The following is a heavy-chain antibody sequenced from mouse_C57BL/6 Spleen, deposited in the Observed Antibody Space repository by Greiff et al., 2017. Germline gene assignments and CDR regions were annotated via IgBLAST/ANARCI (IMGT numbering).Heavy chain of an antibody. V-gene: IGHV1-26*01. CDR1: GYTFTDYY. Sequence: VQLQQSGPELVKPGASVKISCKASGYTFTDYYMNWVKQSHGKSLEWIGDINPNNGGTSYNQKFKGKATLTVDKSSSTAYMELRSLTSEDSAVYYCATYYEYDGTFDYWGQGTTLTVSS. CDR2: INPNNGGT. J-gene: IGHJ2*01. CDR3: ATYYEYDGTFDY. D-gene: IGHD2-4*01.